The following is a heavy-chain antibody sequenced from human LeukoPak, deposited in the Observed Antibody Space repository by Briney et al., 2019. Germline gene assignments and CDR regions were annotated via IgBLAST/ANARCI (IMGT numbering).Heavy chain of an antibody. CDR1: GYTFSNYA. V-gene: IGHV7-4-1*02. CDR3: ARELAVTSYDTFDI. Sequence: ASVKVSCKASGYTFSNYAMNWVRQAPGQGLEWMGWINTNTGNPTYARGVSGRFVFSSDTSVSTTYLQISSLKAEDAAVYYCARELAVTSYDTFDIWGQGTMVTVSS. D-gene: IGHD5-18*01. CDR2: INTNTGNP. J-gene: IGHJ3*02.